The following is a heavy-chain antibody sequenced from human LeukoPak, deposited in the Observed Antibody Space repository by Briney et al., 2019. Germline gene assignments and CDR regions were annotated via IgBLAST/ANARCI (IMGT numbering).Heavy chain of an antibody. V-gene: IGHV3-48*03. CDR3: AREEKYSGSKFYYYYMDV. CDR1: KFSFSNYE. Sequence: GGSLRLSCAASKFSFSNYEMNWVRQAPGKGPEWIEYIDNAGGDIYYADSVKGRFTISRDNAKNSLYLQMNSLRVEDTAVYYCAREEKYSGSKFYYYYMDVWGKGTTVTVSS. D-gene: IGHD5-12*01. J-gene: IGHJ6*03. CDR2: IDNAGGDI.